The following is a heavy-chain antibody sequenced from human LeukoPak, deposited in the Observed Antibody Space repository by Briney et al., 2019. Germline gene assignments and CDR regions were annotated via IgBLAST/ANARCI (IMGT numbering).Heavy chain of an antibody. V-gene: IGHV4-59*01. J-gene: IGHJ3*02. CDR2: IYYSGST. CDR3: ARDEWELTDAFDI. Sequence: SETLSLTCTVSGGSISSYYWSWIRQPPGKGLEWIGYIYYSGSTNYNPSLKSRVTISVDTSKNQFSLKLSSVTAADTAVYYCARDEWELTDAFDIWGRGTMVTVSS. CDR1: GGSISSYY. D-gene: IGHD1-26*01.